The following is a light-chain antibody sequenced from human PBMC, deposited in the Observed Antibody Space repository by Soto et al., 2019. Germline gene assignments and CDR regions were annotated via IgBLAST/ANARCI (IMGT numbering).Light chain of an antibody. CDR1: QNVSTY. CDR3: QQRTNWLT. CDR2: DAS. V-gene: IGKV3-11*02. J-gene: IGKJ3*01. Sequence: EIVLTQSPATLSLSPGERVTLSCRASQNVSTYLAWYQQKPGQAPRLLIYDASDRATGIPARFSGSGSGRDFTLTISSIEHEDFAVYYCQQRTNWLTFGPGTKVDIK.